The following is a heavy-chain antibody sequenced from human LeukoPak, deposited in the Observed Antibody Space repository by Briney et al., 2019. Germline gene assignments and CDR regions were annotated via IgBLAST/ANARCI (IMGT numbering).Heavy chain of an antibody. CDR1: GFTFSSYW. J-gene: IGHJ3*01. CDR3: ARTIYYYESTGYFSDAFDV. Sequence: GGSLRLSCAASGFTFSSYWMSWVRQAPGKGLEWVANINQDGSEKYYVDSVKGRFTISRDDAKNSLYLEMDSLRAEDTAVYYCARTIYYYESTGYFSDAFDVWGQGTMVTVSS. CDR2: INQDGSEK. V-gene: IGHV3-7*01. D-gene: IGHD3-22*01.